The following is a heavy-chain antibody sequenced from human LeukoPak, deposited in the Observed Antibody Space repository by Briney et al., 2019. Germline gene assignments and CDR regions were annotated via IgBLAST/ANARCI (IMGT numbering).Heavy chain of an antibody. CDR3: AGGYCSSTSCYRPDWYFDL. V-gene: IGHV4-59*01. CDR2: IYYSGST. Sequence: SETLSLTCTVSGGSISSYYWSWIRQPPGKGLEWIGYIYYSGSTNYNPSLKSRVTISVDTSKNQFSLKLSSVTAADTAVYYCAGGYCSSTSCYRPDWYFDLWGRGTLVTVSS. J-gene: IGHJ2*01. D-gene: IGHD2-2*03. CDR1: GGSISSYY.